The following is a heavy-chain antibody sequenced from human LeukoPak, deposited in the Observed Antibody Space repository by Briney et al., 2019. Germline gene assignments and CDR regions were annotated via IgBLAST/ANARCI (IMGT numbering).Heavy chain of an antibody. J-gene: IGHJ3*02. CDR1: GFSFSSYG. CDR2: ISDSGDST. D-gene: IGHD6-19*01. Sequence: GGSLRLSCAASGFSFSSYGMSWVRQAPGKGLEWVSGISDSGDSTYYADSVKGRFTISRDISKNTLFLQMNSLRAEDTAVYYCAKIQGWFNAAFHIGGQGTMVTVSS. CDR3: AKIQGWFNAAFHI. V-gene: IGHV3-23*01.